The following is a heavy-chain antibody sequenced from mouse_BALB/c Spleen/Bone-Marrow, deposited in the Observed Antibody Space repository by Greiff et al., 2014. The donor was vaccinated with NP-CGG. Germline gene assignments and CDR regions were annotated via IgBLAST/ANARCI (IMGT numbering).Heavy chain of an antibody. J-gene: IGHJ3*01. CDR2: INPGDGDT. CDR3: ARGDYDYDDWFAY. V-gene: IGHV1-87*01. Sequence: VQLQQSGAELARPGASVKLSCKASGYTFTSYWMQWVKQRPGQGLEWIGAINPGDGDTRYTQKFKGKATLTADKSSSTAYMQLSSLASEDSAVYYCARGDYDYDDWFAYWGQGTLVTVSA. CDR1: GYTFTSYW. D-gene: IGHD2-4*01.